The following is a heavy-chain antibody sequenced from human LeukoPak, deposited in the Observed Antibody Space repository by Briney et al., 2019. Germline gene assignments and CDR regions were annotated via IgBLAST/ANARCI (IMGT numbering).Heavy chain of an antibody. CDR2: IYTSGST. CDR3: AREQYYYDSSGYYPLFDY. CDR1: GGSISSGSYY. J-gene: IGHJ4*02. D-gene: IGHD3-22*01. V-gene: IGHV4-61*02. Sequence: MPSETLSLTCTVSGGSISSGSYYWSWIRQPAGKGLEWIGRIYTSGSTNYNPSLKSRVTISVDTSKNQFSLKLSSVTAADTAVYYCAREQYYYDSSGYYPLFDYWGQGTLVTVSS.